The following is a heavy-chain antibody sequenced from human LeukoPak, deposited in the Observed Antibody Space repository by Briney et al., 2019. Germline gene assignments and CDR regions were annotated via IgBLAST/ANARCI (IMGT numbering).Heavy chain of an antibody. Sequence: SVKVSCKASGGNFGSYAINWVRQAPGQGLEWMGGIIPVFAIANYAQKFQSRVTITADESTSTAYMELSSLRSEDTAVYYCARCGGGTTCPSYYYFYMDVWGKGTTVTISS. V-gene: IGHV1-69*13. CDR3: ARCGGGTTCPSYYYFYMDV. CDR1: GGNFGSYA. J-gene: IGHJ6*03. D-gene: IGHD2-15*01. CDR2: IIPVFAIA.